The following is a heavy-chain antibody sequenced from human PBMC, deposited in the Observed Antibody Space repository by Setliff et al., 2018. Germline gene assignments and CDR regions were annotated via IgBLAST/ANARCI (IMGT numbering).Heavy chain of an antibody. CDR1: GFSFSAYG. CDR3: ARAKANDY. J-gene: IGHJ4*02. Sequence: PGGSLRLSCAASGFSFSAYGMHWVRQAPGKGLEWVAVIWYDGSTKYYADSVKGRFTISRDNSKNTLYLQMNSLRAEDTAVYYCARAKANDYWGQGTLVTVSS. CDR2: IWYDGSTK. V-gene: IGHV3-33*01.